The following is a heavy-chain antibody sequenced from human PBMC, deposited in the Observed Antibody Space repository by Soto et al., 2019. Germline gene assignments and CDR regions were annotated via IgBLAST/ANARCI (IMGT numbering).Heavy chain of an antibody. CDR2: IYHSGST. J-gene: IGHJ2*01. D-gene: IGHD4-17*01. V-gene: IGHV4-30-2*01. CDR1: GGSISSGGYS. Sequence: SETLSLTCAVSGGSISSGGYSWSWIRQPPGKGLERIGYIYHSGSTYYNPSLKSRVTISVDRSKNQFSLKLSSVTAADTAVYYCARGHGDYYWYFDLWGRGTLVTVSS. CDR3: ARGHGDYYWYFDL.